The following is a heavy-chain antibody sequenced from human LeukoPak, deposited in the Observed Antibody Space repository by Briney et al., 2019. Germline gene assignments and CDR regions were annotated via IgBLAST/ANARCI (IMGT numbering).Heavy chain of an antibody. D-gene: IGHD3-22*01. V-gene: IGHV3-23*01. J-gene: IGHJ3*02. Sequence: ETLSLTCTVSGGSISSGDYYWSWVRQAPGKGLEWVSAISGSGGSTYYADSVKGRFTISRDNSKNTLYLQMNSLRAEDTAVYYCAKDTVVVINGAFDIWGQGTMVTVSS. CDR2: ISGSGGST. CDR1: GGSISSGDYY. CDR3: AKDTVVVINGAFDI.